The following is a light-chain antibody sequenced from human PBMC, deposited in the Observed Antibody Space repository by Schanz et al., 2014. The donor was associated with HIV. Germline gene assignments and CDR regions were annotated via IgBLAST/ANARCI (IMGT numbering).Light chain of an antibody. CDR1: NIGSKS. V-gene: IGLV3-21*01. CDR2: YDS. Sequence: SYELTQPPSVSVAPGKTARITCGGNNIGSKSVHWYQQKPGQAPVLVIYYDSDRPSGIPERFSGSNSGNTATLTISGTQAMDEADYYCQAWDRSTRVFGGGTKLTVL. J-gene: IGLJ2*01. CDR3: QAWDRSTRV.